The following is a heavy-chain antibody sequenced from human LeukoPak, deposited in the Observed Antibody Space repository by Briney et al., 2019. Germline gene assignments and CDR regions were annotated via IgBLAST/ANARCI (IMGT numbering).Heavy chain of an antibody. CDR2: IWYDGSDK. CDR3: ARDLSGSGSFFLRESRYGMDV. V-gene: IGHV3-33*01. Sequence: GGSLRLSCAASGFPFSSYGMHWVRQAPGKGLEWVAVIWYDGSDKYYADSVKGRFTISRDNSKNMLYLQMNSLRAEDTAVYYCARDLSGSGSFFLRESRYGMDVWGQGTTVTVSS. J-gene: IGHJ6*02. CDR1: GFPFSSYG. D-gene: IGHD3-10*01.